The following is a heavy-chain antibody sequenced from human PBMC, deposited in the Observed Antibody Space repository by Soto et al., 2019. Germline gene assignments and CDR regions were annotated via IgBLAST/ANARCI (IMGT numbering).Heavy chain of an antibody. CDR3: ARGSRGHSDLYYYYYYMDV. CDR1: GYTFTGYY. V-gene: IGHV1-2*04. CDR2: INPNSGGT. Sequence: ASVKVSCKASGYTFTGYYMHWVRQAPGQGLEWMGWINPNSGGTNYAQKFQGWVTMTRDTSISTAYMELSRLGSDDTAVYYCARGSRGHSDLYYYYYYMDVWGKGTTVTVSS. J-gene: IGHJ6*03. D-gene: IGHD3-10*01.